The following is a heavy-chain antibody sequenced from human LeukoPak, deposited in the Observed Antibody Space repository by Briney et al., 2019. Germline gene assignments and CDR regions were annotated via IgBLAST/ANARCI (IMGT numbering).Heavy chain of an antibody. D-gene: IGHD2-2*01. CDR3: ARDAGHQLSRRNYYAMDV. CDR2: IYYGGSS. Sequence: GSLRLSCAASGFTFSSYWMSWVRQPPGKGLEWIGSIYYGGSSYYNPSLKSRVSISVDTSNNQFSLKVNSVTAADTAVYYCARDAGHQLSRRNYYAMDVWGQGTTVTVSS. J-gene: IGHJ6*02. CDR1: GFTFSSYW. V-gene: IGHV4-39*07.